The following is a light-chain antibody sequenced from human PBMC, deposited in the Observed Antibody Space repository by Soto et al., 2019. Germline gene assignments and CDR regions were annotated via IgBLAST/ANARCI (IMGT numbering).Light chain of an antibody. V-gene: IGKV3-20*01. CDR3: HQYASPLWT. CDR1: QIVSSGY. CDR2: GAS. Sequence: EIVMTQNPATLSVSPGERATLSCRASQIVSSGYLAWYQQKPGQAPRLLIYGASSRAADIPDRFIGSGSRTEFTLTIRRLEPEDIGVYFCHQYASPLWTFGQGTKVDI. J-gene: IGKJ1*01.